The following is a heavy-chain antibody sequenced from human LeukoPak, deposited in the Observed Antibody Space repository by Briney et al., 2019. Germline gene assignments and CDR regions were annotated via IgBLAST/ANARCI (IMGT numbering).Heavy chain of an antibody. Sequence: PSETLSLTCTVSGGSISSYYWSWIRQPAGKGLEWTGRIYTSGSTNYNPSLKSRVTISVDKSKNQFSLKLSSVTAADTAVYYCARGLAAAAGRAYYFDYWGQGTLVTVSS. V-gene: IGHV4-4*07. CDR2: IYTSGST. CDR3: ARGLAAAAGRAYYFDY. J-gene: IGHJ4*02. CDR1: GGSISSYY. D-gene: IGHD6-13*01.